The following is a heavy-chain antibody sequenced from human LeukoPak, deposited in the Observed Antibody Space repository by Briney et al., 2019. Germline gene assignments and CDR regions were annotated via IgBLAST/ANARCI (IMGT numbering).Heavy chain of an antibody. CDR2: INSDGSST. Sequence: PGGSLRLSCAASGFAFSSYWMHWVRQAPWQELVWVSHINSDGSSTTYADSVKGRFTISRDNAKNTLYLQMNSLRAEDTAVYYCARGGLPKPFDYWGQGTLVTVSS. CDR1: GFAFSSYW. D-gene: IGHD1-14*01. CDR3: ARGGLPKPFDY. J-gene: IGHJ4*02. V-gene: IGHV3-74*01.